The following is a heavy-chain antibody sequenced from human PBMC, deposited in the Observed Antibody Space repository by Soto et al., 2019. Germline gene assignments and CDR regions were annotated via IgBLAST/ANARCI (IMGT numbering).Heavy chain of an antibody. CDR1: GGSFSGYY. CDR3: ARGLDVVVVAATHGWFDP. Sequence: QVQLQQWGAGLLKPSETLSLTCAVYGGSFSGYYWSWIRQPPGKGLEWLGEINHSGSTNYNPSLKSRVTLSVDTSKNQCSLKLSSVTAADTAVYYCARGLDVVVVAATHGWFDPWGQGTLVTVSS. V-gene: IGHV4-34*01. D-gene: IGHD2-15*01. CDR2: INHSGST. J-gene: IGHJ5*02.